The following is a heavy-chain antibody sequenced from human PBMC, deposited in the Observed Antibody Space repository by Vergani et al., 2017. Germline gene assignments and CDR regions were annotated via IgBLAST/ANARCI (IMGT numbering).Heavy chain of an antibody. Sequence: EVMLVQSGAEVKKPGESLKISCKYSESSFISNEIAWVRQMSGKGLQWMVNINPIDSKIAYSPSFQGQAIMSLDKSITTAYLQWRCLKASDTAIYYCTRHVPCGDGACLHFDHWCQGTQVTVSS. D-gene: IGHD2-21*01. J-gene: IGHJ4*02. CDR3: TRHVPCGDGACLHFDH. CDR2: INPIDSKI. CDR1: ESSFISNE. V-gene: IGHV5-51*01.